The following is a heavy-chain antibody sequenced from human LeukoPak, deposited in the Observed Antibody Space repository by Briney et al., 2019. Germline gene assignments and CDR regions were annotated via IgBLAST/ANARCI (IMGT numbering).Heavy chain of an antibody. CDR3: ARGWRSITILRNWFDP. CDR2: INHSGST. J-gene: IGHJ5*02. D-gene: IGHD3-3*01. V-gene: IGHV4-34*01. Sequence: ASETLSLTCAVYGGSFSGYYWSWIRQPPGKGLEWIGEINHSGSTNYSPSLKSRVTISVDTSKNQFSLKLSSVTAADTAVYYCARGWRSITILRNWFDPWGQGTLVTVSS. CDR1: GGSFSGYY.